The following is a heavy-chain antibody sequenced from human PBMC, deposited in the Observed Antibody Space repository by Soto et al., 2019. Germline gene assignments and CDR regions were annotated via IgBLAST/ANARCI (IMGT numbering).Heavy chain of an antibody. Sequence: SETLSLTCTVSGGSVSSGSYYWSWIRQPPGKGLEWIGYIYYSGSTNYNPSLKSRVTISVDRSKNHFSLKLSSVTAADTAVYYCARGHCSSSSCSAGFDSWGQGTLVTVSS. CDR3: ARGHCSSSSCSAGFDS. CDR2: IYYSGST. CDR1: GGSVSSGSYY. D-gene: IGHD2-2*01. J-gene: IGHJ4*02. V-gene: IGHV4-61*03.